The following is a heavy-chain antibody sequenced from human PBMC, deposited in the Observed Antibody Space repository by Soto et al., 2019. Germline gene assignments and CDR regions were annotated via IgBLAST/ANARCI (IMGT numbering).Heavy chain of an antibody. CDR3: ATDDSRVLEYFDY. V-gene: IGHV3-11*06. Sequence: VGSLRLSCAASGFSFSDYYMSWIRQAPGKGLEWVSYISSSTGYTNYADSVKGRFTISRDNAKKSLYLQMNSLRAEDTAVYYCATDDSRVLEYFDYWGQGILVTVYS. CDR1: GFSFSDYY. D-gene: IGHD3-3*01. CDR2: ISSSTGYT. J-gene: IGHJ4*02.